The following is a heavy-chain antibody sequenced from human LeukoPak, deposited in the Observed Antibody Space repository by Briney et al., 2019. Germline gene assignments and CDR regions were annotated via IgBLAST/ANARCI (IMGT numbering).Heavy chain of an antibody. V-gene: IGHV1-2*02. CDR1: GYTFTGYY. D-gene: IGHD3-10*01. CDR2: INPNSGGT. CDR3: ARNYYGSGSWYYYYYYGMDV. Sequence: GASVKVSCKASGYTFTGYYMHWVRQAPGQGLEWMGWINPNSGGTNYAQKFQGRVTMTRDTSISTAYMELSSLRSEDTAVYYCARNYYGSGSWYYYYYYGMDVWGQGTTVTVSS. J-gene: IGHJ6*02.